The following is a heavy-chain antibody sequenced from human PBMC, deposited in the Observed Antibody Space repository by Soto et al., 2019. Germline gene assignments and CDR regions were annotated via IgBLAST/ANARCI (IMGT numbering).Heavy chain of an antibody. Sequence: GGSLRLSCAASGFTFSSYWMSWVRQAPGKGLEWGANIKQDGSEKYYVDSVKGRFTISRDNAKNSLYLQMNSLRAAETAVYYSARADSSGWYHCLDPWGKETLVTVSS. CDR1: GFTFSSYW. V-gene: IGHV3-7*04. J-gene: IGHJ5*01. D-gene: IGHD6-19*01. CDR3: ARADSSGWYHCLDP. CDR2: IKQDGSEK.